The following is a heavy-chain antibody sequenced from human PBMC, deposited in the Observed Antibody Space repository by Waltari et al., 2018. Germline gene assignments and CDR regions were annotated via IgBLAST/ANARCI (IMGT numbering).Heavy chain of an antibody. CDR3: AREGIWGSYRSNYFDY. CDR2: ISYDGSNK. CDR1: GFTFSSYG. D-gene: IGHD3-16*02. Sequence: QVQLVESGGGVVQPGRSLRLSCAASGFTFSSYGMHWVRQAPGKGLEWVAVISYDGSNKYYADSVKGRFTISRDNSKNTLYLQMNSLRAEDTAVYYCAREGIWGSYRSNYFDYWGQGTLVTVSS. J-gene: IGHJ4*02. V-gene: IGHV3-30*03.